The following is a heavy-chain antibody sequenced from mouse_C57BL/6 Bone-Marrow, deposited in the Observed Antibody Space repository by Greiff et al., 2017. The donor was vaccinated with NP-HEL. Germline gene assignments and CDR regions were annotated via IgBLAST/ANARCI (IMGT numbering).Heavy chain of an antibody. J-gene: IGHJ2*01. Sequence: VQLQQPGAELVKPGASVKVSCKASGYTFPSYWMHWVKQRPGQGLEWIGRIHPSDSDTNYNQKFKGKATLTVDKSSSTAYMQLSSLTSEDSAVYYCAIVDYYGSSYGDYWGQGTTLTVSS. V-gene: IGHV1-74*01. CDR2: IHPSDSDT. CDR3: AIVDYYGSSYGDY. CDR1: GYTFPSYW. D-gene: IGHD1-1*01.